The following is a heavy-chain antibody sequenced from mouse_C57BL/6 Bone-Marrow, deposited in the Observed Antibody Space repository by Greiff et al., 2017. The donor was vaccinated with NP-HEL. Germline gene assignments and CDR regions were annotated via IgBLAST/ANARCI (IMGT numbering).Heavy chain of an antibody. CDR2: IYPGDGDT. CDR3: ASFYYDYDDFDY. D-gene: IGHD2-4*01. J-gene: IGHJ2*01. CDR1: GYAFSSSW. V-gene: IGHV1-82*01. Sequence: VQLQQSGPELVKPGASVKISCKASGYAFSSSWMNWVKQRPGKGLEWIGRIYPGDGDTNYNGKFKGKATLTADKSSSTAYMQLSSLTSEDSAVYFCASFYYDYDDFDYWGQGTTLTVSS.